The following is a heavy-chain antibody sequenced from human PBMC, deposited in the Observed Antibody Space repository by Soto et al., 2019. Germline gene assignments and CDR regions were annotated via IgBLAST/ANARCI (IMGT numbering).Heavy chain of an antibody. Sequence: SETLSLTCTISGGSISGSAWSWIRQPPGKGLEWIGFIHDSGSYNSKSSLRSRLNMSFGPSSNQFSLNLRSVTAADTATYFCARVRQGCSANNCYFDPWGQGTQVTVSS. D-gene: IGHD1-1*01. V-gene: IGHV4-59*12. J-gene: IGHJ5*01. CDR2: IHDSGSY. CDR3: ARVRQGCSANNCYFDP. CDR1: GGSISGSA.